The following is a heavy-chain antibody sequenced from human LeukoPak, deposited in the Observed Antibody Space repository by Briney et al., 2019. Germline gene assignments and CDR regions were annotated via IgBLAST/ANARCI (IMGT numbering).Heavy chain of an antibody. J-gene: IGHJ4*02. CDR3: AKDMSGYSGYDY. CDR1: GFTFDDYA. V-gene: IGHV3-43*02. CDR2: ISGDGGST. Sequence: PGGSLRLSCAASGFTFDDYAMHWVRQAPGKGLERVSLISGDGGSTYYADSVKGRFTISRDNSKNSLYLQMNSLRTEDTALYYCAKDMSGYSGYDYWGQGTLVTVSS. D-gene: IGHD5-12*01.